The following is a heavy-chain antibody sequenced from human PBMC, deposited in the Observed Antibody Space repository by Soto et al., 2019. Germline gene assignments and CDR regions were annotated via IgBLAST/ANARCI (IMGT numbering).Heavy chain of an antibody. Sequence: GESLKISCKGSGYSFTSYWISWVRQMPGKGLEWMGRIDPSDSYTNYSPSFQGHVTISADKSISTAYLQWSSLKASDTAMYYCAREDYIERYYYYGMDGWGQGTTVTVSS. CDR1: GYSFTSYW. J-gene: IGHJ6*02. V-gene: IGHV5-10-1*01. D-gene: IGHD4-4*01. CDR3: AREDYIERYYYYGMDG. CDR2: IDPSDSYT.